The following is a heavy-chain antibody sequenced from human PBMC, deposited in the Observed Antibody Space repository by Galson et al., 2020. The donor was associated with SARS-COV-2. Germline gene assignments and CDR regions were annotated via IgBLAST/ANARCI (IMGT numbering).Heavy chain of an antibody. V-gene: IGHV1-18*01. CDR3: ARVLQKIYGSGSFYSIFGYMDV. Sequence: ASVKVSCRASDYTFTTYGITWVRQAPGQGLEWMRWISAYNGNRNYAQKFQGRVTMTTDTSTSTAYMELRSLRSDDTALYYCARVLQKIYGSGSFYSIFGYMDVWGKGTTVTVSS. D-gene: IGHD3-10*01. CDR1: DYTFTTYG. J-gene: IGHJ6*03. CDR2: ISAYNGNR.